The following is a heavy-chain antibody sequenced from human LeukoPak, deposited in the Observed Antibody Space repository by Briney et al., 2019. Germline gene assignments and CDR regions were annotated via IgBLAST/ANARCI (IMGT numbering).Heavy chain of an antibody. J-gene: IGHJ6*03. Sequence: PGGSLRLACAASGFTFDDYTMHWVRQAPGKGLEWVSLISWDGGSTYYADSVKGRLTISRDNSKNSLYLQMNSLRTEDTALYYCAKALYYYYYMDVWGKGTTVTVSS. V-gene: IGHV3-43*01. CDR1: GFTFDDYT. CDR2: ISWDGGST. CDR3: AKALYYYYYMDV.